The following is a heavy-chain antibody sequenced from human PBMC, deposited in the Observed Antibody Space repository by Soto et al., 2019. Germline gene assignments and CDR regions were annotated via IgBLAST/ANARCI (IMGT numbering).Heavy chain of an antibody. CDR2: IYHRGGS. V-gene: IGHV4-30-4*01. D-gene: IGHD1-26*01. CDR3: ARAPATSLLFDY. CDR1: GGSISSDDYY. Sequence: SETLSLTCNVSGGSISSDDYYWCWIRQPPGKGLEWIGYIYHRGGSYYNPSLKSRVTISIDTSKNQLSLKLSSVTAADTAGYYCARAPATSLLFDYWGQGTLVP. J-gene: IGHJ4*02.